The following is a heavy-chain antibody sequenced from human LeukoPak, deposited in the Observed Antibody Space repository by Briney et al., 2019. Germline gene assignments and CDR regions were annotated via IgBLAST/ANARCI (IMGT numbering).Heavy chain of an antibody. CDR1: GYTFTSYG. J-gene: IGHJ3*02. Sequence: ASVKVSCKASGYTFTSYGISWVRQAPGQGLEWMGWISAYNGNTNYAQKLQGRVTMTTDTSTSTAYMELRSLRSDDTAVYYCARFSYYYDSPDAFDIWGQGTMVTVSS. D-gene: IGHD3-22*01. CDR2: ISAYNGNT. CDR3: ARFSYYYDSPDAFDI. V-gene: IGHV1-18*01.